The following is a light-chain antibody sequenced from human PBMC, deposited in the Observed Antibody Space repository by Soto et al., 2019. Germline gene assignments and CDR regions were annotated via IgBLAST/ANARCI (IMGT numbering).Light chain of an antibody. CDR2: DAS. Sequence: DIQMTQSPSTLSASVGDRVTITCRASQPIATWLAWYQQKPGKAPKLLIYDASKLQSGVPSRFAGRGSGTEFTLTISRLQPDDFATYYCQQYDSYSYTFGQGTQLEVK. CDR3: QQYDSYSYT. J-gene: IGKJ2*01. CDR1: QPIATW. V-gene: IGKV1-5*01.